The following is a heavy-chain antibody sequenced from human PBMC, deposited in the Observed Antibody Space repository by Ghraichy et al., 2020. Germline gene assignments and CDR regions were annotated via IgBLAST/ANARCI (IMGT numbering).Heavy chain of an antibody. Sequence: GSLRLSCAVSEFTFDGYPMTWVRQAPGKGLEWVSTLGADGRSTFYADSVKGRFTISRDKSKRTMYLQMNSLRADDTAVYYCAKEGGRLGEDAFDVWGQGTKVTVSS. J-gene: IGHJ3*01. CDR1: EFTFDGYP. D-gene: IGHD3-10*01. CDR3: AKEGGRLGEDAFDV. CDR2: LGADGRST. V-gene: IGHV3-23*01.